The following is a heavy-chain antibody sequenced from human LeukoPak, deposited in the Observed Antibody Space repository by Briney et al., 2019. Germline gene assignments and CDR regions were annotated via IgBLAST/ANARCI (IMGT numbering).Heavy chain of an antibody. CDR3: ASAYSSSWYGGFDP. D-gene: IGHD6-13*01. CDR1: GGSISSYY. J-gene: IGHJ5*02. CDR2: IYYSGST. V-gene: IGHV4-59*01. Sequence: PSETLSLTCTVSGGSISSYYWSWIRQPPGKGLEWIGYIYYSGSTNYNPSLKSRVTISVDTSKNQFSLKLSSVTAADTAVYYCASAYSSSWYGGFDPWGQGTLVTVSS.